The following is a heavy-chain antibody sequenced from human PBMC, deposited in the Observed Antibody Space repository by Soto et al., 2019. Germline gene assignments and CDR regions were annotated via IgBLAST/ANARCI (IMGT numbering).Heavy chain of an antibody. CDR3: ARFVRHQLPTIDF. CDR2: MNPESRNT. Sequence: QVQLVQSGAEVKEPGASVRVSCKASGYTFTSYDINWVRQATGQGLEWMGWMNPESRNTGYAQKFQGRATMTSDTPISTAYMELTSLRSEDTAVYYCARFVRHQLPTIDFWGQGTLVTVSS. V-gene: IGHV1-8*01. CDR1: GYTFTSYD. J-gene: IGHJ4*02. D-gene: IGHD2-2*01.